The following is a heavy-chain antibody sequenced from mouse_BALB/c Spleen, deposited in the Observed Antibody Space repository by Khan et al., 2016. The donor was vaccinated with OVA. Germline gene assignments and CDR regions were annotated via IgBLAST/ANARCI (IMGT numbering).Heavy chain of an antibody. CDR3: ARGNYYGYYFNY. J-gene: IGHJ2*01. Sequence: EVQLQESGPGLVKPSQSLSLTCTVTGYSITSGYAWNWIRQFPGNKLEWMGYISYSGFTGYTPSLKSRISITPDTSKNQFFLQLNFVTTEDKATYYCARGNYYGYYFNYWGQGTTLTVSS. CDR2: ISYSGFT. CDR1: GYSITSGYA. V-gene: IGHV3-2*02. D-gene: IGHD1-1*01.